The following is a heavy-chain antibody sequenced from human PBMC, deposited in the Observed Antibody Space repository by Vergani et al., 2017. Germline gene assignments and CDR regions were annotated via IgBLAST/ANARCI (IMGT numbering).Heavy chain of an antibody. J-gene: IGHJ5*02. CDR3: AREGSGIAAP. CDR1: GGSVSSGSYY. CDR2: IYYSGST. V-gene: IGHV4-61*01. D-gene: IGHD6-13*01. Sequence: QVQLQQWGAGLLKPSETLSLTCTVSGGSVSSGSYYWSWIRQPPGKGLEWIGYIYYSGSTNYNPSLKSRVTISVDTSKNQFSLKLSSVTAADTAVYYCAREGSGIAAPWGQGTLVTVSS.